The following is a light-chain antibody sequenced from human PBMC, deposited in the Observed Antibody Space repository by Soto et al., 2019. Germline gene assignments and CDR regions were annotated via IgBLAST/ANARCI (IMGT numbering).Light chain of an antibody. CDR2: KDT. CDR1: VLAKKY. V-gene: IGLV3-27*01. CDR3: YSAADNNLV. J-gene: IGLJ2*01. Sequence: SYELTQPSSMSVSPGQTARLTCSGDVLAKKYARWFQQKPGQDPVLVIFKDTERPSGIPERFSGSSSGTTVTLTISGAQLEDEADYYCYSAADNNLVFGGGTKLTVL.